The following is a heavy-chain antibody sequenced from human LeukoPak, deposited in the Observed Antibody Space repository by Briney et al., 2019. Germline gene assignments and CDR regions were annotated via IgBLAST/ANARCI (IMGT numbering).Heavy chain of an antibody. CDR2: IYPGDSDT. CDR3: ASRYYYYDSSGYDAFDI. Sequence: GESLKISCKGSGYSFISYWIGWVRQMPGKGLEWMGIIYPGDSDTRYSPSFQGQVTISADKSISTAYLQWSSLKASDTAMYYCASRYYYYDSSGYDAFDIWGQGTMVTVSS. D-gene: IGHD3-22*01. J-gene: IGHJ3*02. CDR1: GYSFISYW. V-gene: IGHV5-51*01.